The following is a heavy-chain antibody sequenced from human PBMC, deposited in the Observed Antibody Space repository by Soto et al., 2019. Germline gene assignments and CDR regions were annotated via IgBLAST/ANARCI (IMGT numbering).Heavy chain of an antibody. CDR3: ARESGGATATLDYYYFYMDV. Sequence: QVQLVQSGAEVRKPGASVTVSCRTSGDTFSDYYIHWVRQAPGQGLEWMGWINPNSGATNYAQTFRGWVTMTRDTSIRTVDMQLSRLRSDDTSVYYCARESGGATATLDYYYFYMDVWGTGTTVTVSS. CDR1: GDTFSDYY. V-gene: IGHV1-2*04. J-gene: IGHJ6*03. D-gene: IGHD5-12*01. CDR2: INPNSGAT.